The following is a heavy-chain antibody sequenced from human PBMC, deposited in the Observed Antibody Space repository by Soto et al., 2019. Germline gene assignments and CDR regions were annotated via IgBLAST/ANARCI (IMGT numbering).Heavy chain of an antibody. CDR1: GYTFNTYW. D-gene: IGHD2-21*01. CDR2: IYPGDSDT. Sequence: GESLKISCRGSGYTFNTYWIGWVRQMPGKGLEWMGFIYPGDSDTTYSPSFQGQVTISVDKSISTAYLQWSSLKVSDTAIYYCARQKLWMATINNDAFDAWGQGTKVTV. J-gene: IGHJ3*01. V-gene: IGHV5-51*01. CDR3: ARQKLWMATINNDAFDA.